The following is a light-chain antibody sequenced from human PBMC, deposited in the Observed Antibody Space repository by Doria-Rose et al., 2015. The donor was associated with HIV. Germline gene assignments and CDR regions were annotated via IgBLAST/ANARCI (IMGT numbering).Light chain of an antibody. Sequence: EIVMTQPPGTLSLSPGERATLSCRASQSFSSTYLAWYQQKPGQAPSLLIYDGSTTATGIPDRFSASGSGTDFTLTINGLEPEDFALYYCHQYGTSWTFGQGTKVEI. CDR1: QSFSSTY. V-gene: IGKV3-20*01. CDR3: HQYGTSWT. CDR2: DGS. J-gene: IGKJ1*01.